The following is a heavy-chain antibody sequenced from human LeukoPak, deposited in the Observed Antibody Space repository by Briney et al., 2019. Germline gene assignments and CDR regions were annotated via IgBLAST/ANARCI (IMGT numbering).Heavy chain of an antibody. V-gene: IGHV4-31*03. CDR1: GGSISSGTYY. Sequence: SETLSLTCTVSGGSISSGTYYWSWIRQHPGKGLEWIGYIYYSRSTYYNPSLKSRVTISVDTSKNQFSLKLSSVTAADTAVYYCARGKYCIGGNCYANWFDPWGQGTLVTVSS. CDR3: ARGKYCIGGNCYANWFDP. J-gene: IGHJ5*02. D-gene: IGHD2-15*01. CDR2: IYYSRST.